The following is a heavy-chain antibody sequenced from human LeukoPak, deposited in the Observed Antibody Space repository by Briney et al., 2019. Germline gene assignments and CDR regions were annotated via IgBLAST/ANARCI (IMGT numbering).Heavy chain of an antibody. V-gene: IGHV4-4*02. CDR1: GGSISSSNW. D-gene: IGHD3-10*01. CDR3: ARASLYYYGSGSPDY. Sequence: PSGTLSLTCAVSGGSISSSNWWSWVRQPPGKGLEWIGEIYHSGTTYYNPSLKSRVTISVDKSKNQFSLNLTSVTAADTAVYYCARASLYYYGSGSPDYWGQGTLVTVSS. CDR2: IYHSGTT. J-gene: IGHJ4*02.